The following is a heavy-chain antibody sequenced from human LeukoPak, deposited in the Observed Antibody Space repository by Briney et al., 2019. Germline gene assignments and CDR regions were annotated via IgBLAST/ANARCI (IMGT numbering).Heavy chain of an antibody. CDR1: GFSINCAYY. CDR2: IYHSGTT. CDR3: ARVTNYYGSGNYI. J-gene: IGHJ4*02. Sequence: SETLSLTCTVSGFSINCAYYWGWIRQPPGKGLEWIGTIYHSGTTYYNASLKSRVTISVDTSKNHFSLRMSSVTAADTAVYYCARVTNYYGSGNYIWGQGTLVTVSS. D-gene: IGHD3-10*01. V-gene: IGHV4-38-2*02.